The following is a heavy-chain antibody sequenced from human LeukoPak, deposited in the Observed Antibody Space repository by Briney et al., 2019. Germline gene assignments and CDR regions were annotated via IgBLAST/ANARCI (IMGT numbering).Heavy chain of an antibody. D-gene: IGHD3-10*01. Sequence: GSLRLSCAASGFTFSSYGMSWVRQAPGKGLEWVSAISGSGGSTYYADSVKGLFTISRDNSKNTLYLQMNSLRAEDTAVYYCAKDYRITMVRGVIDYWGQGTLVTVSS. J-gene: IGHJ4*02. CDR1: GFTFSSYG. CDR2: ISGSGGST. CDR3: AKDYRITMVRGVIDY. V-gene: IGHV3-23*01.